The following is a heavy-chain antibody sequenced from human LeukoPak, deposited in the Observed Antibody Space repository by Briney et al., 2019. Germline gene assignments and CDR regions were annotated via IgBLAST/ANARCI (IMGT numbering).Heavy chain of an antibody. J-gene: IGHJ3*02. CDR3: ARARCSSSNCPAKGAFDI. CDR2: IYYSGST. Sequence: SETLSLTCTVSGGCISSYYWNWIRQPPGKGLERIGYIYYSGSTNYNPSLKSRVTISVDTSKNQFSLNLTSVTAADTAVYYCARARCSSSNCPAKGAFDIWGQGTMVTVSS. V-gene: IGHV4-59*01. D-gene: IGHD2-2*01. CDR1: GGCISSYY.